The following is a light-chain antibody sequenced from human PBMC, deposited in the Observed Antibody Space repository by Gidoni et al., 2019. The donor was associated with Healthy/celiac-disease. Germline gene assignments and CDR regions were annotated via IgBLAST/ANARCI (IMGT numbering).Light chain of an antibody. CDR1: SSNIGNNY. J-gene: IGLJ3*02. V-gene: IGLV1-51*01. Sequence: QSVLTQPPSVSAAPGPKVTISCSGSSSNIGNNYVSWYQQLPGTAPKLLIYDNNKRPSGILDRFSGSKSGTSATLGITGLQTGDEADYYCGTWDSSLSAGWVFGGGTKLTVL. CDR3: GTWDSSLSAGWV. CDR2: DNN.